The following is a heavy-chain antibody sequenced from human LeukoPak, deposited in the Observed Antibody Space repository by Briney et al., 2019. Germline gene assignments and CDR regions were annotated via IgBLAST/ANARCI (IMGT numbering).Heavy chain of an antibody. J-gene: IGHJ6*02. V-gene: IGHV4-59*01. CDR1: GGSISTYY. D-gene: IGHD4-17*01. Sequence: SETLSLTCTVSGGSISTYYWNWSRQPPGKGLEWIGHIYNSGNTDYSPSLKSRVTMSVDTTKNQFFLKLTSVSAADTAVYYCARVRSAGPLYYYYGMDVWGQGTTVTVSS. CDR3: ARVRSAGPLYYYYGMDV. CDR2: IYNSGNT.